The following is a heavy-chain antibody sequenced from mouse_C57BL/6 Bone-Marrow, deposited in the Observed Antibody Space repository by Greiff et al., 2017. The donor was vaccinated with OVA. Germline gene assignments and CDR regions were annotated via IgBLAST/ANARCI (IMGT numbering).Heavy chain of an antibody. V-gene: IGHV7-1*01. J-gene: IGHJ1*03. CDR1: GFTFSDFY. CDR3: ARDAYYGSGYFDV. Sequence: EVTVVESGGGLVQSGRSLRLSCATSGFTFSDFYMEWVRQAPGKGLEWIAASRNKANDYTTEYSASVKGRFIVSRDTSQSILYLQMNALRAEDTAIYYCARDAYYGSGYFDVWGTGTTVTVSS. D-gene: IGHD1-1*01. CDR2: SRNKANDYTT.